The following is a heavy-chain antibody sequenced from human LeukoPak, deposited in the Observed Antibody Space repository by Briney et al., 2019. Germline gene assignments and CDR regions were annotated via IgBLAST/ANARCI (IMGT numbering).Heavy chain of an antibody. CDR2: ISGSGGTT. Sequence: TGGSLRLSCAASGFTFSSYWMSWVRQAPGKGLEWVSAISGSGGTTYYADSVKGRFTISRDNAKNTLYLQMNSLRAEDTAVYYCAREGSGYCSSTSCYTGAFDIWGQGTMVTVSS. CDR3: AREGSGYCSSTSCYTGAFDI. J-gene: IGHJ3*02. CDR1: GFTFSSYW. V-gene: IGHV3-23*01. D-gene: IGHD2-2*02.